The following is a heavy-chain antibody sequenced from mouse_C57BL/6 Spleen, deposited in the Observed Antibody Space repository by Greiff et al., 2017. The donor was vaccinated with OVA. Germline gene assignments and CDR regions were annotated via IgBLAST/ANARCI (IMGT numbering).Heavy chain of an antibody. CDR2: INPNNGGT. CDR3: ARDGSSPGWFAY. J-gene: IGHJ3*01. CDR1: GYTFTDYY. D-gene: IGHD1-1*01. Sequence: VQLKQSGPELVKPGASVKISCKASGYTFTDYYMNWVKQSHGKSLEWIGDINPNNGGTSYNQKFKGKATLTVDKSSSTAYMELRSLTSEDSAVYYCARDGSSPGWFAYWGQGTLVTVSA. V-gene: IGHV1-26*01.